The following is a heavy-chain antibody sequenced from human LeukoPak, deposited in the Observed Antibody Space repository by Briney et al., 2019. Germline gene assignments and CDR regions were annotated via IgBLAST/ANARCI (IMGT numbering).Heavy chain of an antibody. CDR2: ISSSSSTI. CDR1: GFTFSSYG. CDR3: AKASVAIPQYCNS. D-gene: IGHD2-2*02. Sequence: GGSLRLSCAASGFTFSSYGMNWVRQAPGKGLEWVSYISSSSSTIYYADSVKGRFTISRDNAKNSLYLQMNSLRAADTAMYFCAKASVAIPQYCNSWGQGTLVTVSS. J-gene: IGHJ5*02. V-gene: IGHV3-48*01.